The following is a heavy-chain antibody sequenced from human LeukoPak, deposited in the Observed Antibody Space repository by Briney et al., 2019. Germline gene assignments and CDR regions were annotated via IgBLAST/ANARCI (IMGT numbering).Heavy chain of an antibody. V-gene: IGHV1-8*01. CDR1: GYTFTSYD. CDR3: ARPCSSTSCYRY. J-gene: IGHJ4*02. CDR2: MNPNSGNT. Sequence: GASVKVSCKASGYTFTSYDINWGRQATGQGLEWMGWMNPNSGNTGYAQKFQGRVTMTRNTSISTAYMELSSLRSDDTAVYYCARPCSSTSCYRYWGQGTLVTVSS. D-gene: IGHD2-2*01.